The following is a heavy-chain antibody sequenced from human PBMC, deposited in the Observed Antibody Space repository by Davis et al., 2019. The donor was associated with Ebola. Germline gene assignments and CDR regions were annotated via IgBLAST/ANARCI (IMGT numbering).Heavy chain of an antibody. CDR1: GFTFSDYY. CDR3: ARGIGED. CDR2: ISGSSSYT. J-gene: IGHJ4*02. Sequence: GESLKISCAASGFTFSDYYMSWIRQAPGKGLEWVSCISGSSSYTNYAASVKGRFTISRDTAKNSLYLQMNSLRAEDTAVYYCARGIGEDWGQGTLVTVSS. V-gene: IGHV3-11*06. D-gene: IGHD2-21*01.